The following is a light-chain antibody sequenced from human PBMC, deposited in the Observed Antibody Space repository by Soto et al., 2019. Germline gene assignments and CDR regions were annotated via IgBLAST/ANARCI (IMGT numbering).Light chain of an antibody. Sequence: QSVLTQPPSVSGAPGQRVTISCTGSSSNIGAGYDVHWYQQLPGTAPKLLIYGNSNRPSGVPDRFSGSKSGTSASLAITGLQAEDEADYYCSSYVGDSADAFGTGTKLTVL. CDR1: SSNIGAGYD. CDR2: GNS. CDR3: SSYVGDSADA. V-gene: IGLV1-40*01. J-gene: IGLJ1*01.